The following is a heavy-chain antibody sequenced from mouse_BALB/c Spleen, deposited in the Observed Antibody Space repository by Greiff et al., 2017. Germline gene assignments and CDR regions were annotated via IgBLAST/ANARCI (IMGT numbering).Heavy chain of an antibody. V-gene: IGHV1S135*01. Sequence: EVKLVESGPELVKPGASVKVSCKASGYAFTSYNMYWVKQSHGKSLEWIGYIDPYNGGTSYNQKFKGKATLTVDKSSSTAYMHLNSLTSEDSAVYYCARDDGYFHYAMDYWGQGTSVTVSS. CDR3: ARDDGYFHYAMDY. D-gene: IGHD2-3*01. J-gene: IGHJ4*01. CDR2: IDPYNGGT. CDR1: GYAFTSYN.